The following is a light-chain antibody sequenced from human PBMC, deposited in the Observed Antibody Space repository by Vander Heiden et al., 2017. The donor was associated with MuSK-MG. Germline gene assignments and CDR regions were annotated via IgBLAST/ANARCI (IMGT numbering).Light chain of an antibody. Sequence: DVQMTQTPSSLSASIGDSVTITCRASQTIKSYLNWYQQKPGKAPKLLIYSASALESGVPSRFSGSGSGTHFTLTISGLQPDDFATYTCQQGYSTPPTFGQGTKVDLK. V-gene: IGKV1-39*01. CDR2: SAS. CDR3: QQGYSTPPT. J-gene: IGKJ2*01. CDR1: QTIKSY.